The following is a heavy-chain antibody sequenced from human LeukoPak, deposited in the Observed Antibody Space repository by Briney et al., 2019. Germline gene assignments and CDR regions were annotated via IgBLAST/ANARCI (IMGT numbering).Heavy chain of an antibody. CDR2: ISYVGSNK. J-gene: IGHJ4*02. Sequence: PGGSLRLSCAASGFTFSSYGMHWVRQAPGKGLEWVAVISYVGSNKYYADSVKGRFTISRDNSKNTLYLQMNSLRAEDTAVYYCAGYCSGGSCSDYWGQGTLVTVSS. V-gene: IGHV3-30*03. D-gene: IGHD2-15*01. CDR1: GFTFSSYG. CDR3: AGYCSGGSCSDY.